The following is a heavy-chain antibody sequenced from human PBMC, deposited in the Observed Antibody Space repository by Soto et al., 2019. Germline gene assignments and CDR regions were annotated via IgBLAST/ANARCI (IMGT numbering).Heavy chain of an antibody. J-gene: IGHJ2*01. V-gene: IGHV3-13*01. Sequence: GGSLRLSCAASGFTLRNYDMHWVRQPTGKGLEWVSAIGTAGDTYYPDSVKGRFTISRETAKNSLYLQMNNLRAGDTAVYYCAKSARWLQSRYLDLRGSGTLVTVSS. CDR3: AKSARWLQSRYLDL. D-gene: IGHD5-12*01. CDR1: GFTLRNYD. CDR2: IGTAGDT.